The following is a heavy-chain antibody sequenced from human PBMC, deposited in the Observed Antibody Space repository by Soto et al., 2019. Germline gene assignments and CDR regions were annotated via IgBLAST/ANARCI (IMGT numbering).Heavy chain of an antibody. CDR2: TYYRSKWYN. V-gene: IGHV6-1*01. J-gene: IGHJ6*02. CDR1: VDIVSSNSAA. D-gene: IGHD3-3*01. Sequence: SQTLSLTCAISVDIVSSNSAAWNCIRQSPSRGLEWLGRTYYRSKWYNDYAVSVKSRITINPDTSKNQFSLQLNSVTPEDTAVYYCARELPIFGVVIFYGMDVWGQGTTVTVSS. CDR3: ARELPIFGVVIFYGMDV.